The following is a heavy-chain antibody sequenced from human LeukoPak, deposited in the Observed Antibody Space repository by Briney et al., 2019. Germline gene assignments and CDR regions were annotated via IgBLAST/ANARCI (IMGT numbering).Heavy chain of an antibody. CDR1: GGTFSSYT. CDR2: IIPIFGTA. D-gene: IGHD3-10*01. CDR3: ARGETGGLLWFGEFVQFDY. V-gene: IGHV1-69*05. J-gene: IGHJ4*02. Sequence: GASVKVSCKASGGTFSSYTISWVRQAPGQGLEWMGGIIPIFGTANYAQKFQGRVTFTTDESTSTAYMELSSLRSEDTAVYYCARGETGGLLWFGEFVQFDYWGQGTLVTVSS.